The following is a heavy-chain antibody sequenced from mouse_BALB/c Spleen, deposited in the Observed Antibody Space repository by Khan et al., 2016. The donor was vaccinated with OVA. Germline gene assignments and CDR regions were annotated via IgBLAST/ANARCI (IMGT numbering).Heavy chain of an antibody. CDR2: IWGGGSK. CDR3: AKDPPYYAMDY. V-gene: IGHV2-6-5*01. J-gene: IGHJ4*01. Sequence: QVQLQQSGPGLVAPSQSLSITCTVSGFSLTDYAVSWIRQPPGEGLEWLGVIWGGGSKYYNSALKSRLSISKDNSKSQVFLKMNSLQTDDTAMYYCAKDPPYYAMDYWGQGTSVTVSS. CDR1: GFSLTDYA.